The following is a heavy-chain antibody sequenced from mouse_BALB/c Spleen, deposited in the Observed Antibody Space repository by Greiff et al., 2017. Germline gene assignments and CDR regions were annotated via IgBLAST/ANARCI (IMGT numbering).Heavy chain of an antibody. J-gene: IGHJ4*01. CDR2: IDPSDSYT. CDR3: ASYGNSRDAMDY. V-gene: IGHV1-69*02. CDR1: GYTFTSYW. D-gene: IGHD2-1*01. Sequence: QVQLKQPGAELVKPGASVKLSCKASGYTFTSYWMHWVKQRPGQGLEWIGEIDPSDSYTNYNQKFKGKATLTVDKSSSTAYMQLSSLTSEDSAVYYCASYGNSRDAMDYWGQGTSVTVSS.